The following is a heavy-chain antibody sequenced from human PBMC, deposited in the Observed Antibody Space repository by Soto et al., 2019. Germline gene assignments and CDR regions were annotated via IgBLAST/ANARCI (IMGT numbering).Heavy chain of an antibody. CDR2: ISTSGDKT. Sequence: GGSLRLSCAASGFTFSIYAISWVRQAPGKGLEWLSAISTSGDKTYYADSVEGRFTISRDNSKNTLYLQMNSLRVDDTAVYYCAKPLYDYVVVPYGMDVSGQGTTVTVS. CDR1: GFTFSIYA. D-gene: IGHD3-16*01. V-gene: IGHV3-23*01. CDR3: AKPLYDYVVVPYGMDV. J-gene: IGHJ6*02.